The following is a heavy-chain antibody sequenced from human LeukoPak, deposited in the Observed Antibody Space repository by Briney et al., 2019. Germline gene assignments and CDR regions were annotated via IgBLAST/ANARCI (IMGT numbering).Heavy chain of an antibody. CDR3: ARQYNWNYRYFDY. J-gene: IGHJ4*02. D-gene: IGHD1-7*01. V-gene: IGHV4-34*01. CDR1: GGSFSGYY. CDR2: INHSGST. Sequence: SETLSLTCAVYGGSFSGYYWSWIRQPPGKGLEWIGEINHSGSTNYNPSLKSRVTISVDTSKNQFSLKLSSVTAADTAVYYCARQYNWNYRYFDYWGQGTLVTVSS.